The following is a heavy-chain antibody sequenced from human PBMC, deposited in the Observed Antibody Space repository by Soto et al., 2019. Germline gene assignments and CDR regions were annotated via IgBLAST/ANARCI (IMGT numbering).Heavy chain of an antibody. CDR2: IYRGGTT. D-gene: IGHD3-10*01. CDR3: ARLSAPTGSYYTAPFDY. J-gene: IGHJ4*02. Sequence: XGSLILSCSASGFTVSAYYMIWVRQAPGKGLEWVSVIYRGGTTHYADSFQGRFTISRDSSKNTLYLHMNSLRAEDTAVYYCARLSAPTGSYYTAPFDYWGQGTLVTVSS. CDR1: GFTVSAYY. V-gene: IGHV3-53*01.